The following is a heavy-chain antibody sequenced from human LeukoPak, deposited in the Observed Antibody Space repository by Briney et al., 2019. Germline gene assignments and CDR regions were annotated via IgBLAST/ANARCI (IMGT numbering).Heavy chain of an antibody. CDR3: ARDEGKWFGESYYYYYGMDV. V-gene: IGHV1-18*04. CDR2: ISAYKSNT. J-gene: IGHJ6*02. Sequence: GASVKVSCKASGYTFTSHGIRWVRQAPGQGLEWMGWISAYKSNTTYAQKFQGRVTMTTDTSTSTAYMELRRLTSDDTAVYYCARDEGKWFGESYYYYYGMDVWGQGTTVSVSS. CDR1: GYTFTSHG. D-gene: IGHD3-10*01.